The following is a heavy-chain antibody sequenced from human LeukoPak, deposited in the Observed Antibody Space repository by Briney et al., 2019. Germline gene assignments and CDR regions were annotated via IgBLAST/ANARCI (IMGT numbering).Heavy chain of an antibody. CDR3: AMTYYYDSSMGAFDI. CDR2: IYYSGST. D-gene: IGHD3-22*01. V-gene: IGHV4-59*08. CDR1: GGSISSYY. J-gene: IGHJ3*02. Sequence: SETLSLTCTVSGGSISSYYWSWIQQPPGKGLEWIGYIYYSGSTNYNPSLKSRVTISVDTSKNQFSLKLSSVTAADTAVYYCAMTYYYDSSMGAFDIWGQGTMVTVSS.